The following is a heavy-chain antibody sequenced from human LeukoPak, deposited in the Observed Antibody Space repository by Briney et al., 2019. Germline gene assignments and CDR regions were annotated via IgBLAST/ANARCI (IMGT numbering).Heavy chain of an antibody. CDR3: AKDRSLYQYSSSWYYFDY. D-gene: IGHD6-13*01. Sequence: GGSLRLSCAASGFSFSKYAMHWVRQAPGKGLEWVAFIRYDGSNKYYADSVKGRFTISRDNSKNTLYLQMNSLRAEDTAVYYCAKDRSLYQYSSSWYYFDYWGQGTLVTVSS. CDR1: GFSFSKYA. V-gene: IGHV3-30*02. J-gene: IGHJ4*02. CDR2: IRYDGSNK.